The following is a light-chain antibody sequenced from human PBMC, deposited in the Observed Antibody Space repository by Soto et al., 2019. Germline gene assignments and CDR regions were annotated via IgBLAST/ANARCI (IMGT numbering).Light chain of an antibody. V-gene: IGLV2-8*01. CDR2: EVT. Sequence: QSVLTQPPSASGSPGQSVTISCTGTSSDVGGYNYVSWYQQEPGKAPKLMIYEVTKRPSGVPDRFSGSKSGNTASLTVSGLQAGDEGDYFCSSYSISTAYLFGTGTKLTVL. CDR1: SSDVGGYNY. J-gene: IGLJ1*01. CDR3: SSYSISTAYL.